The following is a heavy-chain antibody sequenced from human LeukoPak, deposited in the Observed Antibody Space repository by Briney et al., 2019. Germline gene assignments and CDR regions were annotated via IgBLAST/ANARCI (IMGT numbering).Heavy chain of an antibody. CDR2: IKSNADGGTP. V-gene: IGHV3-15*01. D-gene: IGHD2/OR15-2a*01. CDR1: GFSFMDAW. J-gene: IGHJ4*02. Sequence: GGSLRLSCAASGFSFMDAWMIWVRQAPGKGLEWVGRIKSNADGGTPDYAAPARGRFTISRDDSKNTLYLQTNSLKTEDTAVYYCTTFYHEYSPYWGRGTLVTVSS. CDR3: TTFYHEYSPY.